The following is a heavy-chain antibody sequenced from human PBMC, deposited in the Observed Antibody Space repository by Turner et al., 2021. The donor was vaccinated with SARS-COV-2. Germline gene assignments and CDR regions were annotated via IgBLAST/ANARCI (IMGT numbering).Heavy chain of an antibody. CDR2: ISYDGSNR. V-gene: IGHV3-30*04. D-gene: IGHD3-3*01. Sequence: QVQLMESGGGVVQPGRSLRLCSAAPEFTFCRYAMHWVRQAPGKGLEWVAVISYDGSNRYYADSVKGRFTISRDNSKNTLHLQMNSLRAEGTAVYYCARDGGSFWGDLAWGGYYYYAMDVWGQGTTVTVSS. CDR3: ARDGGSFWGDLAWGGYYYYAMDV. CDR1: EFTFCRYA. J-gene: IGHJ6*02.